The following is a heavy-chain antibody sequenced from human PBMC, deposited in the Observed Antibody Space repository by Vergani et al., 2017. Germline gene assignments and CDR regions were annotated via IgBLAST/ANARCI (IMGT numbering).Heavy chain of an antibody. CDR2: IYYSGST. Sequence: QLQLQESGPGLVKPSATLSLTCSVSGASIRSSNYYWGWIRQPPGKGLEWIASIYYSGSTYYNPSLKSRVTISVETSKNQFSLKLSSVTAADTAFYFCARHSTVKWLVKVWWSDPWGQGSLVIVSS. J-gene: IGHJ5*02. D-gene: IGHD6-19*01. CDR3: ARHSTVKWLVKVWWSDP. V-gene: IGHV4-39*01. CDR1: GASIRSSNYY.